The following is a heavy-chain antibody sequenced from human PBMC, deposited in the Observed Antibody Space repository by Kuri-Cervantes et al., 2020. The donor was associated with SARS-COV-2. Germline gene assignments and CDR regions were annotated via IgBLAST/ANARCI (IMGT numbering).Heavy chain of an antibody. CDR2: VYNGGST. Sequence: SETLSLTCSVSGESIVSYIYYWSWIRRPAGKRLEWIGRVYNGGSTNYNPSLQSRVTISVDTSNNRFSLKLNSVTAAGTAVYYCARDSGGDFWSDFDYWGQGILVTVSS. J-gene: IGHJ4*02. CDR1: GESIVSYIYY. CDR3: ARDSGGDFWSDFDY. D-gene: IGHD3-3*01. V-gene: IGHV4-61*02.